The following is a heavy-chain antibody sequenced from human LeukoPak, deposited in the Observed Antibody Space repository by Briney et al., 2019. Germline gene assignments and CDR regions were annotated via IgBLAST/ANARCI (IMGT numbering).Heavy chain of an antibody. CDR1: GFTFENHG. D-gene: IGHD1-26*01. Sequence: GRSLRLSCAASGFTFENHGMSWVRQAPGKGLEWVSGLNWNGGSTSYADSVKGRFTISRDNAKKSLYLQMNSLRAEDTALYYCARDGSYIGLDVWGQGTMVTVSS. CDR2: LNWNGGST. J-gene: IGHJ3*01. CDR3: ARDGSYIGLDV. V-gene: IGHV3-20*04.